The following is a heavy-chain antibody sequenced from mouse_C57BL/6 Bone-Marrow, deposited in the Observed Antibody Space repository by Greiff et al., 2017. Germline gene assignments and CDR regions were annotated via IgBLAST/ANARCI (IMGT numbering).Heavy chain of an antibody. CDR1: GFSFNTYA. Sequence: EVKVVESGGGLVQPKGSLKLSCAASGFSFNTYAMNWVRQAPGQGLEWVARIRSKSNNYATYYADSVKDRFTISRDDSESMLYLQMNNLKTEDTAMYYCVRHGGGTVSFDYWGQGTTLTVSS. CDR2: IRSKSNNYAT. J-gene: IGHJ2*01. V-gene: IGHV10-1*01. D-gene: IGHD4-1*01. CDR3: VRHGGGTVSFDY.